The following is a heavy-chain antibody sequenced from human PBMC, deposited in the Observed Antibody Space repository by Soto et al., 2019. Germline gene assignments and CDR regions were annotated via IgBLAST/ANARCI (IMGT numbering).Heavy chain of an antibody. CDR2: IHSSGST. CDR1: GASMNSDH. V-gene: IGHV4-4*07. J-gene: IGHJ5*02. CDR3: ARDQGVAAAGITWFDP. D-gene: IGHD6-13*01. Sequence: QVQLQASGPGLVKPSETLSLTCTVSGASMNSDHWSWIRQPAGKGLEWRGHIHSSGSTNYNPSLKSRVTMSVDTSKNQFSLRLMSLTAAATAVYYCARDQGVAAAGITWFDPWGQGSLVTVSS.